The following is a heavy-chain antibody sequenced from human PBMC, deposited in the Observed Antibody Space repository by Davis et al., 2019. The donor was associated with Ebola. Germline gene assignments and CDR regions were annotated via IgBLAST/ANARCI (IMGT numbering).Heavy chain of an antibody. J-gene: IGHJ4*02. CDR3: VSQREGN. CDR1: GFAFSSYV. Sequence: GESLKISCAASGFAFSSYVMHWVRQAPGKGLVWVSRISHDGTITTYADSVRGRFTVSRDNAQNTLYLQMNSLRTEDTAVYYCVSQREGNWGQGTLVTVSS. CDR2: ISHDGTIT. V-gene: IGHV3-74*01. D-gene: IGHD1-26*01.